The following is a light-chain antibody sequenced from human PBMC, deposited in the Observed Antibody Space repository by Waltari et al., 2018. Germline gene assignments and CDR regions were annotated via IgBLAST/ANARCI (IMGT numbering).Light chain of an antibody. CDR1: SGSVATNYY. CDR3: VLYMGSGISV. V-gene: IGLV8-61*01. CDR2: NTN. Sequence: QSVVTQEPSFSVSPGGTVTLTCGLSSGSVATNYYPSWYQQTPGQPPRTLISNTNPRSSGVPDRFSGSILGTKAALTITGAQADDESDYYCVLYMGSGISVFGGGTKLTVL. J-gene: IGLJ3*02.